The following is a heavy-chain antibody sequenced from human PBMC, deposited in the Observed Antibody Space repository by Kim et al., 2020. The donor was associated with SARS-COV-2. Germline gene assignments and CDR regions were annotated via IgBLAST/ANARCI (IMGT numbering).Heavy chain of an antibody. J-gene: IGHJ6*02. D-gene: IGHD2-2*01. CDR1: DGSISSNSYY. CDR2: IYYTGST. CDR3: ARGDCRSTSCNNYHAMDV. Sequence: SETLSLTCTVSDGSISSNSYYWGWIRQPPGRGLEWIGSIYYTGSTYYNPSLQSRITTSVDTSKSQFSLKLSSVTAADTAVYYCARGDCRSTSCNNYHAMDVWGQGTTVTVSS. V-gene: IGHV4-39*01.